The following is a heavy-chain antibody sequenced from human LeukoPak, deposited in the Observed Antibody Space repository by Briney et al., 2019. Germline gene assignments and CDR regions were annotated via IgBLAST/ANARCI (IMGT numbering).Heavy chain of an antibody. J-gene: IGHJ6*02. Sequence: GGSLRLSCAASGFTFSSYAMSWVRQAPGKGLEWVSTISNTGSDTYYADSVKGRFTISRDNSENTLYLQMNNLRAEGTAIHYCAKVPYSDYGSGRPPFMDVWGQGTTVAVSS. D-gene: IGHD3-10*01. V-gene: IGHV3-23*01. CDR1: GFTFSSYA. CDR2: ISNTGSDT. CDR3: AKVPYSDYGSGRPPFMDV.